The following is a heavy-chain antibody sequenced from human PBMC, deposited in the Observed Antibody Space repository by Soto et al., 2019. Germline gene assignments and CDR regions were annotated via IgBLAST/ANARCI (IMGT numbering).Heavy chain of an antibody. D-gene: IGHD2-15*01. Sequence: EVHLVESGGGLVKPGGSLRLSCAVSGFTFSSCTMNWVRQAPGKGLEWVSSISPSTSHIYYADSVKGRFTISRDNAKNSLFLKMNILRAEDTAVYYCSGCSGGACHQNYGMDVWGQGTTVTVSS. J-gene: IGHJ6*02. CDR1: GFTFSSCT. V-gene: IGHV3-21*01. CDR2: ISPSTSHI. CDR3: SGCSGGACHQNYGMDV.